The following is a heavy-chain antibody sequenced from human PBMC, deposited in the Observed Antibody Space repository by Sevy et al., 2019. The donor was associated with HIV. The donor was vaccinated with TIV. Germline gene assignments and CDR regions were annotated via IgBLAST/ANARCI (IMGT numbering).Heavy chain of an antibody. J-gene: IGHJ6*02. V-gene: IGHV1-58*02. Sequence: ASVKVSCKASGFTFTSSAMQWVRQARGQRLEWIGWIVVGYGNTNYAQKFRERVTITRDMSTCTAYMELSSLRSEDTAVYYCAAADSYSSGWYPNYAMDVWGQGTTVTVSS. D-gene: IGHD6-19*01. CDR1: GFTFTSSA. CDR3: AAADSYSSGWYPNYAMDV. CDR2: IVVGYGNT.